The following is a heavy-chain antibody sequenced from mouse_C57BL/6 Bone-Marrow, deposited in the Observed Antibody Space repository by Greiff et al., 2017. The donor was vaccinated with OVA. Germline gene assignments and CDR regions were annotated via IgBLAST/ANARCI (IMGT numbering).Heavy chain of an antibody. CDR2: IDPENGDT. D-gene: IGHD1-1*01. CDR3: TPSYYWYFDV. V-gene: IGHV14-4*01. Sequence: EVKVVESGAELVRPGASVKLSCTASGFNIKDDYMHWVKQRPEQGLEWIGWIDPENGDTEYASKFQGKATITADTSSNTAYLQLSSLTSEDTAVYYCTPSYYWYFDVWGTGTTVTVSS. J-gene: IGHJ1*03. CDR1: GFNIKDDY.